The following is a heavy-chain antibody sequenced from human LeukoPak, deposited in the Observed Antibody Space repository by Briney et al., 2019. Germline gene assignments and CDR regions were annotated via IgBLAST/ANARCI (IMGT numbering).Heavy chain of an antibody. CDR1: GFTFGDYA. J-gene: IGHJ4*02. V-gene: IGHV3-49*03. D-gene: IGHD3-10*01. CDR3: TRDGPLWFGDPYYFDY. Sequence: GGSLRLSCTASGFTFGDYAMSWFRQAPGKGLEWVGFIRSKAYGGTTEYAASVKGRFTISRDDSKSIAYLQMNSLKTEDTAVYFCTRDGPLWFGDPYYFDYWGQGTLVTVSS. CDR2: IRSKAYGGTT.